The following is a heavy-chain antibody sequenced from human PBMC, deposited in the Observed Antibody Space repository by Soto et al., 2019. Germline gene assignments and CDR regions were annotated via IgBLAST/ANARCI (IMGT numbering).Heavy chain of an antibody. D-gene: IGHD3-10*01. CDR3: ARAFYGSGGYSLDY. J-gene: IGHJ4*02. V-gene: IGHV3-72*01. Sequence: EVQLVESGGGLVQPGGSLRLSCAASGFSFSDHYMDWVRQAPAKGLEWIGRTRNRGNGYTTEYAASAKGRFIISRDDSTSSLYLQMNSQTAADTAVYYCARAFYGSGGYSLDYWGQGALVTVSS. CDR1: GFSFSDHY. CDR2: TRNRGNGYTT.